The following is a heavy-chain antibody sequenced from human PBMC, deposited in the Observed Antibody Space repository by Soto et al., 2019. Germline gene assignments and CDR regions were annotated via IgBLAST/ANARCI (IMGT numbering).Heavy chain of an antibody. J-gene: IGHJ5*02. CDR2: IYYSGST. CDR1: GGSISSSSYY. V-gene: IGHV4-39*01. D-gene: IGHD3-16*01. CDR3: ARQTWDYDYIWGRGRRTKYNWFDP. Sequence: QLQLQESGPGLVKPSETLSLTCTVSGGSISSSSYYWGWIRQPPGKGLEWIGSIYYSGSTYYNPSLKSRVTISVDTSKNQFSLKLSSVTAADTAVYYCARQTWDYDYIWGRGRRTKYNWFDPWGQGTLVTVSS.